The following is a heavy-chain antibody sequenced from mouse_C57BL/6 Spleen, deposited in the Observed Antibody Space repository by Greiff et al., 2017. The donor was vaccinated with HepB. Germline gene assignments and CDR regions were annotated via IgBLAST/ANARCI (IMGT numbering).Heavy chain of an antibody. CDR1: GYSITSGYY. CDR2: ISYDGSN. J-gene: IGHJ3*01. CDR3: ARGCRDYGSSYGFAY. D-gene: IGHD1-1*01. V-gene: IGHV3-6*01. Sequence: EVQLQQSGPGLVKPSQSLSLTCSVTGYSITSGYYWNWIRQFPGNKLEWMGYISYDGSNNYNPSLKNRISITRDTSKNQFFLKLNSVTTEDTATYYCARGCRDYGSSYGFAYWGQGTLVTVSA.